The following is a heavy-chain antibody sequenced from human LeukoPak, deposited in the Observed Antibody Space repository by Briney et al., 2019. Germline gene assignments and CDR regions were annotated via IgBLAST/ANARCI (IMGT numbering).Heavy chain of an antibody. D-gene: IGHD2-2*01. CDR3: ASQRGDCSSTSCYAPN. CDR1: GYSISSGYY. Sequence: KTSETLSLTCAVSGYSISSGYYWGWIRQPPGKGLEWIGSIYHSGSTYYNPSLKSRVTISVDTSKNQFSLKLSSVTAADTAVYYCASQRGDCSSTSCYAPNWGQGTLVTVSS. J-gene: IGHJ4*02. V-gene: IGHV4-38-2*01. CDR2: IYHSGST.